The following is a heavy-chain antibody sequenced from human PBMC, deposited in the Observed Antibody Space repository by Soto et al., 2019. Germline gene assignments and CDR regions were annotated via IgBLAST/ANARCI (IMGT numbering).Heavy chain of an antibody. J-gene: IGHJ4*02. CDR1: GGTFSSYA. CDR3: ARVTSITMIVVVDDY. D-gene: IGHD3-22*01. V-gene: IGHV1-69*05. CDR2: IIAIFGTT. Sequence: SVKVSCKASGGTFSSYAISWVRQAPGQGLEWMGWIIAIFGTTNYAQKLQGRVTMTTDTSTSTAYMELRSLRSDDTAVYYCARVTSITMIVVVDDYWGQGTLVTVSS.